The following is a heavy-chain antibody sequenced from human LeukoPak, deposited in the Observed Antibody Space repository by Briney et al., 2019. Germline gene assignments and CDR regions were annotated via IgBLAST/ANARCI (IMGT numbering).Heavy chain of an antibody. CDR1: GLTFSKYV. J-gene: IGHJ4*02. CDR3: TTDRGALTN. V-gene: IGHV3-15*01. Sequence: PGGSLRLSCAASGLTFSKYVMSWVRQAPGEGLEWVGRIQSKTDGGPTEYAAPVKGRFTISRDDSKNTLYLQMNSLKAGDTAVYYCTTDRGALTNWGPGTLVTVSS. D-gene: IGHD3-10*01. CDR2: IQSKTDGGPT.